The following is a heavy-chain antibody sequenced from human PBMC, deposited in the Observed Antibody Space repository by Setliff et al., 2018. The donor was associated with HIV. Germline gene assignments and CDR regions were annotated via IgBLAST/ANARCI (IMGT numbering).Heavy chain of an antibody. CDR3: ARAAIAAAGPGDY. CDR1: GGSISSGSYY. D-gene: IGHD6-13*01. Sequence: SETLSLTCTVSGGSISSGSYYWSWVRQPAGKGLEWIGHIYTSGSTNYNPSLKSRVTISVDTSKNQFSLKLSSVTAADTAVYYCARAAIAAAGPGDYWGQGTLVTVSS. V-gene: IGHV4-61*09. J-gene: IGHJ4*02. CDR2: IYTSGST.